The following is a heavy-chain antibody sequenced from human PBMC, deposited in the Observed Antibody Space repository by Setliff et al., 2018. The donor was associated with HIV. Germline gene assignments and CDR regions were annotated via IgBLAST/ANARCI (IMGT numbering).Heavy chain of an antibody. CDR2: IKYDSREI. CDR3: ARGLTHGYSYGYWDS. V-gene: IGHV3-7*01. Sequence: GGSLRLSCAASGFTFNSYWMSWVRQAPGKGLEWVANIKYDSREIYYVDSVKGRFTLSRDNARNSLYLQVNSLRAEDTAVYYCARGLTHGYSYGYWDSWGRGTLVTVSS. D-gene: IGHD5-18*01. J-gene: IGHJ4*02. CDR1: GFTFNSYW.